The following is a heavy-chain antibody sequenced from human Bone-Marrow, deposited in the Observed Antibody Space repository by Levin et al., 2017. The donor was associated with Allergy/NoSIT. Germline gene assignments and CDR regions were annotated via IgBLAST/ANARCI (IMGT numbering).Heavy chain of an antibody. CDR1: GFIFGDYG. J-gene: IGHJ6*02. D-gene: IGHD6-19*01. Sequence: PGGSLRLSCAASGFIFGDYGMHWVRQVPGKGLEWVSGITWNSGRIGYGDFVKGRFTVSRDNAENSLHLQMNSLRIEDTALYYCARETGTSGWSPGELRGMDVWGQGTTVTVSS. CDR2: ITWNSGRI. CDR3: ARETGTSGWSPGELRGMDV. V-gene: IGHV3-9*01.